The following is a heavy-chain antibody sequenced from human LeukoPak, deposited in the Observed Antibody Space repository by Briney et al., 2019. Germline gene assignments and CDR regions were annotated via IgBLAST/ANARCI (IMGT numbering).Heavy chain of an antibody. V-gene: IGHV3-30-3*01. D-gene: IGHD3-3*01. CDR2: ISYDGSNK. CDR1: GFTFSSYA. CDR3: ARGLMWSGYYSPFDY. J-gene: IGHJ4*02. Sequence: GGSLRLSCAASGFTFSSYAMHWVRQAPGKGLEWVAVISYDGSNKYYADSVKGRFTISRDNSKNTLYLQMNSLRAEDTAVYYCARGLMWSGYYSPFDYWGQGTLVTVSS.